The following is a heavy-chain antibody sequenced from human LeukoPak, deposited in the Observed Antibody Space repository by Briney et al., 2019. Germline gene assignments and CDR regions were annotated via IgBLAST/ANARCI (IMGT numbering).Heavy chain of an antibody. CDR3: ARGREWELLFDY. CDR2: IYSGGST. D-gene: IGHD1-26*01. Sequence: GGSLRLSCAASGFTVSSNYMSWVRQAPGKGLEWVSVIYSGGSTYYADSVKGRFTISRDNSKNTLYLQMNSLRAEDTAVYYCARGREWELLFDYWGQGTLDTVSS. CDR1: GFTVSSNY. V-gene: IGHV3-66*01. J-gene: IGHJ4*02.